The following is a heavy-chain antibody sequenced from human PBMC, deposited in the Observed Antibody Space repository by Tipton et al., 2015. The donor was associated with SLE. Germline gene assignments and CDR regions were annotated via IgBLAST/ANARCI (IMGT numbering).Heavy chain of an antibody. CDR3: ARDLTSKWYYY. Sequence: LRLSCTVSGASISSGSYHWSWIRQPAGKELEWFGHIYTSGTTDYNPSLKGRVTISMDTSKNQFYLMLSSVTAADTAVYYCARDLTSKWYYYWGQGTLVTVSS. V-gene: IGHV4-61*09. J-gene: IGHJ4*02. D-gene: IGHD3-16*01. CDR1: GASISSGSYH. CDR2: IYTSGTT.